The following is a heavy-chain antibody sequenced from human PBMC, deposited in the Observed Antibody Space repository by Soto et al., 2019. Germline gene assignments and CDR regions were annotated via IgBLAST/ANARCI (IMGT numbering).Heavy chain of an antibody. CDR2: ISSSSSYI. V-gene: IGHV3-21*01. Sequence: GGSLRLSCAASGFTFSSYSMNWVRQAPGKGLEWVSSISSSSSYIYYADSVKGRFTISRDNAKNSVYLQMNSLRAEDTAVYYCARDRGYCTNGVCYKDWYFDLWGRGTLVTVSS. CDR1: GFTFSSYS. J-gene: IGHJ2*01. CDR3: ARDRGYCTNGVCYKDWYFDL. D-gene: IGHD2-8*01.